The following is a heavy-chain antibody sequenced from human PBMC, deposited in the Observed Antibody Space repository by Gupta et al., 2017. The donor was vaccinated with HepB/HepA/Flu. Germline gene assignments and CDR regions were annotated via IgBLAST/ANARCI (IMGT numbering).Heavy chain of an antibody. CDR3: ARGITYNWNDPHAFDI. J-gene: IGHJ3*02. CDR1: GGRFSRYA. V-gene: IGHV1-69*01. CDR2: IIPIFGAA. Sequence: QVQLVQSGAEVKKPGSSVKVSRKAAGGRFSRYAFSWVRPAPGQGLEWMGGIIPIFGAANYSQKFQGRVTITADESTSTAYMELSSLRSEDTAVYYCARGITYNWNDPHAFDIWGQGTMVTVSS. D-gene: IGHD1-20*01.